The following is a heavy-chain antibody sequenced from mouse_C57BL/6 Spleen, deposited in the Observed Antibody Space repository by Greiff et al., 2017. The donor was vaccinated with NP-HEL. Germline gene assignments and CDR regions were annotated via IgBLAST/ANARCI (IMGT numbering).Heavy chain of an antibody. CDR3: ARSPIYYGNYGYWYFDV. V-gene: IGHV1-82*01. J-gene: IGHJ1*03. D-gene: IGHD2-1*01. CDR1: GYAFSSSW. Sequence: LVESGPELVKPGASVKISCKASGYAFSSSWMNWVKQRPGKGLEWIGRIYPGDGDTNYNGKFKGKATLTADKSSSTAYMQLSSLTSEDSAVYFCARSPIYYGNYGYWYFDVWGTGTTVTVSS. CDR2: IYPGDGDT.